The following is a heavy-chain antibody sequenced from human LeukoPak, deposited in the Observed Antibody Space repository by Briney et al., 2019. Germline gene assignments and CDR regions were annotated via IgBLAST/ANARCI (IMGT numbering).Heavy chain of an antibody. CDR3: ARGLLKFRDFWSGYQSVSEATLDY. V-gene: IGHV1-69*08. Sequence: SVKVSCKTSGGTFLSHTFSWVRQAPGQGLEWMGKITPVINTANYAQTFQGRVSIYADKSTTTVYMDLSGLRPDDTAVYYCARGLLKFRDFWSGYQSVSEATLDYWGQGTLVTVSS. CDR1: GGTFLSHT. D-gene: IGHD3-3*01. J-gene: IGHJ4*02. CDR2: ITPVINTA.